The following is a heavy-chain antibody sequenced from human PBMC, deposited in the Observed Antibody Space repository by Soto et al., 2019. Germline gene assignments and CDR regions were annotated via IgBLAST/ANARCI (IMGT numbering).Heavy chain of an antibody. Sequence: GGSLRLSCAASGFIFDDYAIHWVRQAPGKGLEWVSGISWNSGSIGYADSVKGRFTISRDNSKNTLYLQMNSLRAEDTAVYYCARDRTFDYWGQGTQVTVSS. CDR2: ISWNSGSI. CDR1: GFIFDDYA. CDR3: ARDRTFDY. V-gene: IGHV3-9*01. J-gene: IGHJ4*02.